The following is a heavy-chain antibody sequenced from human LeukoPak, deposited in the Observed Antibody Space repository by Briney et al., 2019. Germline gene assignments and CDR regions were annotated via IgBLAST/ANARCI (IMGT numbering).Heavy chain of an antibody. Sequence: PGTSLRLSCAVSGFTVSSNYMSWVRQAPGKGLEWVSVIDSGGRTDYADSGKGRFTISRDNSKNTLYLQMNSLRAEDTAVYYCAAGGPFDYWGQGTLVTVSS. V-gene: IGHV3-53*01. CDR3: AAGGPFDY. CDR1: GFTVSSNY. J-gene: IGHJ4*02. CDR2: IDSGGRT. D-gene: IGHD4-23*01.